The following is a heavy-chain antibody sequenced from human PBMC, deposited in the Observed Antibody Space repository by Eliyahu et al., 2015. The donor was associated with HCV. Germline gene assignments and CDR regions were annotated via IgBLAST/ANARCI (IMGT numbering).Heavy chain of an antibody. D-gene: IGHD1-14*01. CDR3: ARDAITGTTTGGDWFDP. CDR1: GFTVSSNY. CDR2: IYSGGST. J-gene: IGHJ5*02. Sequence: EVQLVESGGGLIQPGGSLRLSCAASGFTVSSNYMSWVRQAPGKGGLGWAAIYSGGSTYYADSVKGRFTISRDNSKNTLYLQMNSLRAEDTAVYYCARDAITGTTTGGDWFDPWGQGTLVTVSS. V-gene: IGHV3-53*01.